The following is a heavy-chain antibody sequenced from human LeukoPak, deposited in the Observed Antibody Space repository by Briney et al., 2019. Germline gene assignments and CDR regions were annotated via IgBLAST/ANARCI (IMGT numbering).Heavy chain of an antibody. Sequence: PSETLSLTCTVSVGSISSYYWSWIRQPPGKGLEWIGYIYYSGSTNYNPSLKSRVTISVDTSKNQFSLKLSSVTAADTAVYYCARRDLAYDAFDIWGQGTMVTVSS. V-gene: IGHV4-59*08. CDR1: VGSISSYY. D-gene: IGHD3-3*01. J-gene: IGHJ3*02. CDR3: ARRDLAYDAFDI. CDR2: IYYSGST.